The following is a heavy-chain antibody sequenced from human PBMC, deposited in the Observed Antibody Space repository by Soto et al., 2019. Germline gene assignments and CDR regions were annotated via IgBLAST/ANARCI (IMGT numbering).Heavy chain of an antibody. V-gene: IGHV3-30*18. CDR3: AKSFHSISWLFDY. CDR2: ISYDGSNK. Sequence: GGSLRLSCAASGFTFSSYGMHWVRQAPGKGLEWVAVISYDGSNKYYADSVKGRFTISRDNSKNTLYLQMNSLRAEDTAVYYCAKSFHSISWLFDYWGQGTLVTVSS. CDR1: GFTFSSYG. J-gene: IGHJ4*02. D-gene: IGHD6-13*01.